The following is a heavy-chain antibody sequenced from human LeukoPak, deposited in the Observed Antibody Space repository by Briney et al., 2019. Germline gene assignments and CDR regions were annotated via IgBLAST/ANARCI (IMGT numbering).Heavy chain of an antibody. CDR3: ARNDILTGYYLPYYYYYMDV. CDR1: GFTFSNYG. V-gene: IGHV3-23*01. J-gene: IGHJ6*03. Sequence: PGGSLRLSCVASGFTFSNYGMNWVRQAPGKGLEWVSTISGPGSSTYSADSVKGRFTISRDNSKNTLYLQMHSLRAEDTAIYYCARNDILTGYYLPYYYYYMDVWGKGTTVTISS. D-gene: IGHD3-9*01. CDR2: ISGPGSST.